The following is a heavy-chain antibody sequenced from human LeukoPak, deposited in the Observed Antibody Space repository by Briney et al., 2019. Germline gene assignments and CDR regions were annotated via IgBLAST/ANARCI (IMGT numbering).Heavy chain of an antibody. D-gene: IGHD6-13*01. J-gene: IGHJ4*02. CDR2: INPNSGGT. V-gene: IGHV1-2*02. CDR3: ARGGGSSWMFDY. CDR1: VYTFTGYY. Sequence: ASVNVSCKASVYTFTGYYMHWVRPAPGQGLAGMGWINPNSGGTNYAQRLHGRVTMTRDRSISTAYMELSRLRADHTAVYYCARGGGSSWMFDYWGQGTLVTVSS.